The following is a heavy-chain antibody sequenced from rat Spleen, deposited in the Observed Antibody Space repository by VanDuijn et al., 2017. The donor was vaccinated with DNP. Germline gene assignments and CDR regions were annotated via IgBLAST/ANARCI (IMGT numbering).Heavy chain of an antibody. J-gene: IGHJ2*01. CDR2: INTDGGGT. D-gene: IGHD1-2*01. V-gene: IGHV5-58*01. Sequence: EVQLVESGGGLVHPGRSMKLSCSASGFTFSIFPMAWVRQAPGKELEWVASINTDGGGTYYSDSVKGRFTISRNNAEKTVHLQMNSLRSEDTATYYCASWAPIAPISTSNYWGQGVMVTVSS. CDR3: ASWAPIAPISTSNY. CDR1: GFTFSIFP.